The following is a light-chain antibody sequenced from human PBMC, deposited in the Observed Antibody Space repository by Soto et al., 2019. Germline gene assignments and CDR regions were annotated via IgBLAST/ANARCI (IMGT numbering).Light chain of an antibody. Sequence: DIQMTQSPSSLSASVGDRVTITCRASQSISSYLNWYQQKPGKAPKLLIYAASSLQSGVPSRFSGSGSGTDFTLTISSLQPEDFATYYCQQSYSTPPWTFGQVTKVDI. CDR1: QSISSY. CDR2: AAS. V-gene: IGKV1-39*01. J-gene: IGKJ1*01. CDR3: QQSYSTPPWT.